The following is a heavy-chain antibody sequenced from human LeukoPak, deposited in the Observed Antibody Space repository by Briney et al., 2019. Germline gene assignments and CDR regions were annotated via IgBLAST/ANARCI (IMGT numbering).Heavy chain of an antibody. Sequence: SETLSLTCSVSGGSMNTYYWTWMRQPAGKGLEWIGRVYTSGYSKTNPSLQSRVTMSVDTSKRQLSLMLTSLTAADTAVYYCARKILGETPNYFDYWGGGILVTVPS. CDR1: GGSMNTYY. CDR2: VYTSGYS. D-gene: IGHD3-16*01. J-gene: IGHJ4*02. CDR3: ARKILGETPNYFDY. V-gene: IGHV4-4*07.